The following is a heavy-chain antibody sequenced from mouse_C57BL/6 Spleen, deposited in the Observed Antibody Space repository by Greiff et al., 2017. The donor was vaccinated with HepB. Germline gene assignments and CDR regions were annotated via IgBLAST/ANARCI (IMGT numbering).Heavy chain of an antibody. CDR2: ISSGGSYT. CDR3: ARQTYYSNYGYFDY. J-gene: IGHJ2*01. V-gene: IGHV5-6*01. D-gene: IGHD2-5*01. Sequence: EVKLMESGGDLVKPGGSLKLSCAASGFTFSSYGMSWVRQTPDKRLEWVATISSGGSYTYYPDSVKGRFTISRDNAKNTLYLQMSSLKSEDTAMYYCARQTYYSNYGYFDYWGQGTTLTVSS. CDR1: GFTFSSYG.